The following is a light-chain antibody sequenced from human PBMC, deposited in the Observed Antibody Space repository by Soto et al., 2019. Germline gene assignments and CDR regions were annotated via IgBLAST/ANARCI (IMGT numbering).Light chain of an antibody. CDR1: QSVSRSY. CDR3: QQYGNSPYT. V-gene: IGKV3D-20*01. J-gene: IGKJ2*01. Sequence: EIVLTQSPATLSLSPGERATLSCGASQSVSRSYLAWYQQKPGLAPRLLIYDASSRATGIPDRFSGSGSGTDFTLTISRLEPEDFAVYYCQQYGNSPYTFGQGTKLEIK. CDR2: DAS.